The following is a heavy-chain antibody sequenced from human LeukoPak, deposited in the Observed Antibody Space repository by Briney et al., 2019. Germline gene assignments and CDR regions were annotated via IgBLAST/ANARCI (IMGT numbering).Heavy chain of an antibody. CDR2: IYTGGNT. CDR1: GFSVSSNY. J-gene: IGHJ4*02. V-gene: IGHV3-53*01. Sequence: PGGSLGLSCAASGFSVSSNYMNWVRQPPGKGLEWVAVIYTGGNTHVADSVKGRFSISRDTSRNAVYLQMNLRDEDTAVYYCARGNIVMAGNYFDHWGQGIQVTVSS. D-gene: IGHD5-12*01. CDR3: ARGNIVMAGNYFDH.